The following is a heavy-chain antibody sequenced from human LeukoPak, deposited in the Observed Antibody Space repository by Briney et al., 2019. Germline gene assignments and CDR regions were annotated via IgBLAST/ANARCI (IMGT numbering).Heavy chain of an antibody. CDR2: IRYDGTSK. CDR3: AKLREWELPDLFDY. CDR1: GFTFSDYG. D-gene: IGHD1-26*01. J-gene: IGHJ4*02. Sequence: GGSLRLSCAASGFTFSDYGLHWVRQAPGKGLEWVAFIRYDGTSKYYADSVKGRFTISRDNSKNTLYLQMNSLRAEDTAVYYCAKLREWELPDLFDYWGQGTLVTVSS. V-gene: IGHV3-30*02.